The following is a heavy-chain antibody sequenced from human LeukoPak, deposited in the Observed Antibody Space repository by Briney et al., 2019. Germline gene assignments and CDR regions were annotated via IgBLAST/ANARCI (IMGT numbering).Heavy chain of an antibody. J-gene: IGHJ3*02. V-gene: IGHV4-34*01. Sequence: PSETLSLTCAVYGGSFSGYYWSWIRQPPGKGLEWIGEINHSGSTNYNPSLKSRVTISVDTSKNQFSLKLSSVTAADTAVYYCARGGQLGYCSGGSCFDAFDIWGQGTMVTVSS. CDR2: INHSGST. D-gene: IGHD2-15*01. CDR3: ARGGQLGYCSGGSCFDAFDI. CDR1: GGSFSGYY.